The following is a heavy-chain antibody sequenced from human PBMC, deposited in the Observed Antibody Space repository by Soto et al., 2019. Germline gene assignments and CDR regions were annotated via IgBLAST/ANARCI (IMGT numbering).Heavy chain of an antibody. D-gene: IGHD1-1*01. V-gene: IGHV1-69*02. J-gene: IGHJ5*02. CDR2: IIPVVSMA. CDR3: VGQMLEPRDA. CDR1: GGSPDGLR. Sequence: QVQLVQSGAELGDPGPSGKAPGKPLGGSPDGLRTTWCRHPPGQGLGWMGRIIPVVSMASSAEKFQDRMKIDADKSTNTIYMEVTNLRSEDTAMYYCVGQMLEPRDAWGQGTPIIVSS.